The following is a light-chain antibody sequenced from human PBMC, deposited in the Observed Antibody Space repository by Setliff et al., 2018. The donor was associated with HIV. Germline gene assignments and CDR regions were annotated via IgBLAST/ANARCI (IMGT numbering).Light chain of an antibody. J-gene: IGLJ1*01. CDR2: EVD. CDR3: CSYVGASIYV. CDR1: TSDVGSYNF. Sequence: QSALTQPASVSGSPGQSITISCTGSTSDVGSYNFVSWYQQYPDKAPNLIIYEVDKRPSGISDRFSASKSGITASLTISGLQAEDEADYYCCSYVGASIYVFGTGTKVTVL. V-gene: IGLV2-23*02.